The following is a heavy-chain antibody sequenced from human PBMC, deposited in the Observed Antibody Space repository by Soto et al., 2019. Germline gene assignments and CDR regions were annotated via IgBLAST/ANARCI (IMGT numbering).Heavy chain of an antibody. J-gene: IGHJ6*02. Sequence: VSVKVSCKASGYTFTSYGISWVRQAPGQGLEWMGWISAYNGNTNYAQKLQGRVTMTTDTSTSTAYMELRSLRSDDTAVYYCARDLFYGYSYGQGTYGMDVWGQGTTVTVSS. CDR3: ARDLFYGYSYGQGTYGMDV. V-gene: IGHV1-18*01. D-gene: IGHD5-18*01. CDR2: ISAYNGNT. CDR1: GYTFTSYG.